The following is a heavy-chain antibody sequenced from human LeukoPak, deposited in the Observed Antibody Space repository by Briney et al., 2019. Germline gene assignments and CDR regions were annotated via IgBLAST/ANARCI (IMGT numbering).Heavy chain of an antibody. Sequence: PSETLSLTCAVYGGSFSGYYWSWIRQPPGKGVEWIGEINHSGSTNYNPSLKSRVTISVDTSKNQFSLKLSSVTAADTAVYYCARGAVVVPAAKGFDYWGQGTLVTVSS. J-gene: IGHJ4*02. D-gene: IGHD2-2*01. CDR3: ARGAVVVPAAKGFDY. V-gene: IGHV4-34*01. CDR1: GGSFSGYY. CDR2: INHSGST.